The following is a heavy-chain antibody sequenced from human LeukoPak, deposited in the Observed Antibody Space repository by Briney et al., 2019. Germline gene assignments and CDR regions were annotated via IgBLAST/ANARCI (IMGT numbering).Heavy chain of an antibody. V-gene: IGHV3-7*01. D-gene: IGHD1-26*01. Sequence: GGSLRLSCAASGFPFNVQTMSWVRQAPGKGLDWVASMREDGTEIYYADSVKGRFTISRDNPTNSLYLQMNSLRAEDTAVYYCAKGGATRGRFENWGQGTRVTVSS. CDR2: MREDGTEI. J-gene: IGHJ4*02. CDR1: GFPFNVQT. CDR3: AKGGATRGRFEN.